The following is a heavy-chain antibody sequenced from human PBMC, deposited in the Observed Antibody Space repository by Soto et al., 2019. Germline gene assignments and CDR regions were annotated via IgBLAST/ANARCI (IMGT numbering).Heavy chain of an antibody. D-gene: IGHD3-9*01. CDR1: GFSLSNARMG. J-gene: IGHJ4*02. Sequence: QVTLKESGPVLVKPTETLTLTCTVSGFSLSNARMGVTWIRQPPGKALEWLAHIFSNDEKSYITSLKSRLTISTDTSSSQVVLTMTHIDPVDTGTYYCARINDFLTGFDYWGQGTLVTVSS. V-gene: IGHV2-26*01. CDR3: ARINDFLTGFDY. CDR2: IFSNDEK.